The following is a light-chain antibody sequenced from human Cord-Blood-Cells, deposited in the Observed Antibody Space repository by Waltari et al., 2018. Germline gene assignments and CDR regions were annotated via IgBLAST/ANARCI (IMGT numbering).Light chain of an antibody. J-gene: IGKJ4*01. V-gene: IGKV3-11*01. Sequence: EIVLTQSPATLSLSPGERATLSCRASPSVSSYLAWYQQKPGQAPRLLIYVASNRATGIPARFSGSVSGTDFTLTISSLEPEDFAVYYCQQRSNWPLTFGGGTKVEIK. CDR2: VAS. CDR1: PSVSSY. CDR3: QQRSNWPLT.